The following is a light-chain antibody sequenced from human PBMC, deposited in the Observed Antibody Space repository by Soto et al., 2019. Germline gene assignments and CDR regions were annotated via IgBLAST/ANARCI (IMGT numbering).Light chain of an antibody. Sequence: IPLTPSPATLSASSSYRFTITFRASQSISSCLAWYQQKPGKAPKLLIYDASSLASGVPSRFSGSGSGTEFTLTIGSLQPDDFATYYCQEYNSFSLTFGQGTKVDI. V-gene: IGKV1-5*01. CDR3: QEYNSFSLT. CDR1: QSISSC. CDR2: DAS. J-gene: IGKJ1*01.